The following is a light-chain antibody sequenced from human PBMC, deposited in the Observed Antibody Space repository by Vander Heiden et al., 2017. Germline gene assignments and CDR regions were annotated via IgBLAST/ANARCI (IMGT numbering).Light chain of an antibody. Sequence: QTVVTQEPSLSVSPGATVTLTCGLSSGSVFTSYCPSRYQQTPCQAPRTLVYSTNTRSSGVPGRFSGSILGNKAALTITGAQADDESDYYCVLYMGSGIWVFGGGTKLTVL. CDR3: VLYMGSGIWV. J-gene: IGLJ3*02. CDR2: STN. CDR1: SGSVFTSYC. V-gene: IGLV8-61*01.